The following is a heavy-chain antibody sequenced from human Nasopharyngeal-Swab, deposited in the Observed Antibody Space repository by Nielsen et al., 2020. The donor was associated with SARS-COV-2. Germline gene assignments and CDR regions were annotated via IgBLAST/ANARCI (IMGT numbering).Heavy chain of an antibody. CDR3: AREVRGGYYLYYFDY. Sequence: GGSLRLSCAASGFTFSSYSMNWVRQAPGKGLEWVSSISSSSSYIYYADSVKGRFTISRDNAKNSLYLQMNSLRAEDTAVYYCAREVRGGYYLYYFDYWGQGTLVTVSS. D-gene: IGHD1-26*01. CDR1: GFTFSSYS. J-gene: IGHJ4*02. V-gene: IGHV3-21*01. CDR2: ISSSSSYI.